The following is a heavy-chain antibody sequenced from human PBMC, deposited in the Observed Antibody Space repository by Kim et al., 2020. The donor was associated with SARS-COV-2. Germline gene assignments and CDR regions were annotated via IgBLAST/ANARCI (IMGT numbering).Heavy chain of an antibody. CDR2: YN. J-gene: IGHJ4*02. D-gene: IGHD5-12*01. Sequence: YNDYAFYVKSRITINPDTSKNQFSLQLNSVTPEDTALYFCARTTATMFDFWGQGTLVTVSS. CDR3: ARTTATMFDF. V-gene: IGHV6-1*01.